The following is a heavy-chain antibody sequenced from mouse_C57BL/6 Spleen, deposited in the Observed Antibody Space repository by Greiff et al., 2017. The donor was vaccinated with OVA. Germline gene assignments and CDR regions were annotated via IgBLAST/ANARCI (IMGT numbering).Heavy chain of an antibody. D-gene: IGHD1-1*01. J-gene: IGHJ2*01. CDR3: ARHFITTVVAKGPFDD. CDR1: GYAFSSSW. CDR2: IYPGDGDT. Sequence: QVQLKQSGPELVKPGASVKISCKASGYAFSSSWMNWVKQRPGKGLEWIGRIYPGDGDTNYNGKFKGKATLTADKSSSTAYMQLSSLTSEDSAVYFCARHFITTVVAKGPFDDWGQGTTLTVSS. V-gene: IGHV1-82*01.